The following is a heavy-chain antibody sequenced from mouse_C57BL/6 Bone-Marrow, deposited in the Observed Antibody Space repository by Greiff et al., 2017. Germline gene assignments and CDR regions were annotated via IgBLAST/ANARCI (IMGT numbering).Heavy chain of an antibody. V-gene: IGHV4-1*01. CDR2: INPDSSTI. D-gene: IGHD1-1*01. Sequence: EVKVEESGGGLVQPGGSLKLSCAASGIDFSRSWMSWVRRAPGKGLEWIGEINPDSSTINYAPSLKDKFIISRDNAKNTLYLQMSKVRSEDTALYYCEKPYYYVAWFAYWGQGTLVTVSA. CDR3: EKPYYYVAWFAY. CDR1: GIDFSRSW. J-gene: IGHJ3*01.